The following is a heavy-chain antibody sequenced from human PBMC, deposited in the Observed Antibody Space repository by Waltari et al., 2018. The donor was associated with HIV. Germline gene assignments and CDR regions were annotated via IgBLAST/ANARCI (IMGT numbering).Heavy chain of an antibody. Sequence: QVQLQESGPGLVKPSETLSLTCTVSGGSISSYYWSWIRQPPGKGLEWIGYIYYSGSTNFTPALKSRVTISVDTSKNQFSLKLSSVTAADTAVYYCARDDSNYAFDYWGQGTLVTVSS. D-gene: IGHD4-4*01. V-gene: IGHV4-59*01. CDR3: ARDDSNYAFDY. CDR2: IYYSGST. J-gene: IGHJ4*02. CDR1: GGSISSYY.